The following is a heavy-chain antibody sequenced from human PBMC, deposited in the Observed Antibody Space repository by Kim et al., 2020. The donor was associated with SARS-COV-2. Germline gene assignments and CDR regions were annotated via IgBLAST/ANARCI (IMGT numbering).Heavy chain of an antibody. Sequence: KYVADLLRGRFTISRDNSENPLYLQMNSLRADDTAVYYCAKDFAQYYFFDYWGQGTLVTVSS. V-gene: IGHV3-30*02. CDR2: K. CDR3: AKDFAQYYFFDY. D-gene: IGHD2-15*01. J-gene: IGHJ4*02.